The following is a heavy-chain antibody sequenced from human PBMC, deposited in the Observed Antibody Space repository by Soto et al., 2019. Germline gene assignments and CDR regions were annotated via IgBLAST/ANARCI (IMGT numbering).Heavy chain of an antibody. CDR1: GFTFSSYG. Sequence: GGSLRLSCAASGFTFSSYGMHWVRQAPGKGLEWVAVIWYDGSNKYYADSVKGRFTISRDNSKNTLYLQMNSLRAEDTAVYYCARGYCSGGSCYPVGYFDYWCQGTLVTVSS. V-gene: IGHV3-33*01. D-gene: IGHD2-15*01. CDR2: IWYDGSNK. J-gene: IGHJ4*02. CDR3: ARGYCSGGSCYPVGYFDY.